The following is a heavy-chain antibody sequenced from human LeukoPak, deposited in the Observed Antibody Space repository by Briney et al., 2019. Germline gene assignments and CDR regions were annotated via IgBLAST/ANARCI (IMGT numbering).Heavy chain of an antibody. CDR2: ISYDGSNK. CDR1: GFTFSSYA. J-gene: IGHJ6*02. CDR3: ARAAYHYGMDV. Sequence: GGSLRLSCAASGFTFSSYAMHWVRQAPGKGLEWVAVISYDGSNKYYADSVKGRFTISRDNSKNTLYLQMNSLRAEDTAVYYCARAAYHYGMDVWGQGTSVTVSS. V-gene: IGHV3-30-3*01.